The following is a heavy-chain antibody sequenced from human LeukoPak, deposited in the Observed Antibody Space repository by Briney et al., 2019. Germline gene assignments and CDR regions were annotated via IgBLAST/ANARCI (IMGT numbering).Heavy chain of an antibody. CDR1: GYTFTGYY. Sequence: ASVKVSCKASGYTFTGYYMHWVRQAPGQGLEWMGWINPNSGGTNYAQKFQGWVTMTRDTSISTAYLQWSSLKASDTAMYYCATSPGYSSSWSAYYFDYWGQGTLVTVSS. J-gene: IGHJ4*02. CDR2: INPNSGGT. V-gene: IGHV1-2*04. D-gene: IGHD6-13*01. CDR3: ATSPGYSSSWSAYYFDY.